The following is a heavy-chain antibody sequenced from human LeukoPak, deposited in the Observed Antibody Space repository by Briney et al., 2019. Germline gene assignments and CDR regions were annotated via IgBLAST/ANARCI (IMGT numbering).Heavy chain of an antibody. CDR2: ISGDNPGT. CDR1: GFTFSTYA. Sequence: GGSLRLSCAASGFTFSTYAMSWVRQTPGKGLEWVAAISGDNPGTYHANSVKGRFTISRDNSKNTLHLRMSGLRAEDTARYYCAKAPVGHCSGAFCYHFDSWGQGTLVTVSS. J-gene: IGHJ4*02. D-gene: IGHD2-15*01. V-gene: IGHV3-23*01. CDR3: AKAPVGHCSGAFCYHFDS.